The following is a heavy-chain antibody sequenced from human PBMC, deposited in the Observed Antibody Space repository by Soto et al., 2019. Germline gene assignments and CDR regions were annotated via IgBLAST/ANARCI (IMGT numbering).Heavy chain of an antibody. V-gene: IGHV1-3*01. Sequence: ASVKVSCKASGYTFTSYAMHWVRQAPGQRLEWMGWINAGNSNTKYSQKFQGRVTITRDTSASTAYMELSSLRSEDTAVYYCARDKLSYYDFWSGYSIDYWGQGTLVTVSS. CDR3: ARDKLSYYDFWSGYSIDY. CDR1: GYTFTSYA. D-gene: IGHD3-3*01. J-gene: IGHJ4*02. CDR2: INAGNSNT.